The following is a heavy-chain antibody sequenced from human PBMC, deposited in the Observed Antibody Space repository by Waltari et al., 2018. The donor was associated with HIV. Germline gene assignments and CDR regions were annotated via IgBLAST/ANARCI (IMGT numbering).Heavy chain of an antibody. V-gene: IGHV3-53*01. Sequence: EVQLVESGGGLIQPGWSLRLSCATSGFLVSNSFMSWIRQAPGKGLEWVSFLYTDGTTYYADSLKGRFTISRDNAKNTLYFQMNNLRGEDTAVYYCARHLGTAAGPFDYWGQGTLVTVSS. D-gene: IGHD6-13*01. CDR3: ARHLGTAAGPFDY. CDR2: LYTDGTT. CDR1: GFLVSNSF. J-gene: IGHJ4*02.